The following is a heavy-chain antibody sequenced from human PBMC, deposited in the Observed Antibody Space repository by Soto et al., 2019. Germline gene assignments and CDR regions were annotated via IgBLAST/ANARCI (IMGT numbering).Heavy chain of an antibody. D-gene: IGHD6-6*01. J-gene: IGHJ4*02. CDR2: ISGNGETI. CDR1: GFTFSSYE. V-gene: IGHV3-23*01. Sequence: GGTLSLSCAASGFTFSSYEMNSVRQAPGKGLEWVSTISGNGETIYYAESVRGRFTISRDTSKNTLYLQMNSLRVEDTAVYYCARLPGGTAPRPAYWGQGTPVTVSS. CDR3: ARLPGGTAPRPAY.